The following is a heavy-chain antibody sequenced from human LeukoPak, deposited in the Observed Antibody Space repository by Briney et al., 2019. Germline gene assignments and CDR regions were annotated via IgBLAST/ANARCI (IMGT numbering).Heavy chain of an antibody. CDR1: GFTFSSYE. Sequence: PGGSLRLSCAASGFTFSSYEMNWVRQAPGKGLEWVSYISGSGSTIYYADSVKGRFTISRDNAKNSLYLQMNSLRAEDTAVYYCARDCSSTSCPDFDYWGQGTLVTVSS. CDR3: ARDCSSTSCPDFDY. CDR2: ISGSGSTI. V-gene: IGHV3-48*03. J-gene: IGHJ4*02. D-gene: IGHD2-2*01.